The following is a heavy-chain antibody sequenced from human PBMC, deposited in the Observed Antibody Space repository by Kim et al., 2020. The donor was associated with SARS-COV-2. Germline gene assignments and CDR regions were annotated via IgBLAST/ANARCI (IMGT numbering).Heavy chain of an antibody. D-gene: IGHD6-13*01. Sequence: SVKVSCKASGFTFTSSAVQWVRQARGQRLEWIGWIVVGSGNTNYAQKFQERVTITRDMSTSTAYMELSSLRSEDTAVYYCAADPPTYSSSWYGADYWGQGTLVTVPS. CDR3: AADPPTYSSSWYGADY. V-gene: IGHV1-58*01. CDR1: GFTFTSSA. CDR2: IVVGSGNT. J-gene: IGHJ4*02.